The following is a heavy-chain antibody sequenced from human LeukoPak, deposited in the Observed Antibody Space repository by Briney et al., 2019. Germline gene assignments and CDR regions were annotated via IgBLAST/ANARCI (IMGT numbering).Heavy chain of an antibody. CDR1: GGSISRNSYS. Sequence: SETLSLTCTVSGGSISRNSYSWGWIRQPPGKGLEWIGGISDSGTIHYNPSLKSRVTILVDTSKKQVSLKVNAVTAADTAVYYCARHVTADNWFDPWGQGTLVTVSS. CDR3: ARHVTADNWFDP. V-gene: IGHV4-39*01. CDR2: ISDSGTI. J-gene: IGHJ5*02.